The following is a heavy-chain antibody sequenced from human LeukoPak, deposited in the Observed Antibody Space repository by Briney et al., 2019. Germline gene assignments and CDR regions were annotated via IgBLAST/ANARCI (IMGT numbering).Heavy chain of an antibody. V-gene: IGHV1-2*02. CDR1: GYTFTGYY. CDR2: INPNSGGT. Sequence: ASVKVSCKASGYTFTGYYMHWVRQAPGRGLEWMGWINPNSGGTNYAQKFQGRVTMTRDTSISTAYMELSRLRSDDTAVYYCARASVQLWLAFDIWGQATMVTVSS. CDR3: ARASVQLWLAFDI. J-gene: IGHJ3*02. D-gene: IGHD5-18*01.